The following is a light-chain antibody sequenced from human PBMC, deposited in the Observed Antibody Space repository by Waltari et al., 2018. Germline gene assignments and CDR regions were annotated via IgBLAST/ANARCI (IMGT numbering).Light chain of an antibody. CDR3: SSYAGSNNWV. V-gene: IGLV2-8*01. CDR2: EVS. Sequence: SALTQPPSASGSPGQSVTISCTGTSSDVGSYKSVSWYQQHPGKAPKVLIYEVSERPSGVPDRFSGSKSGNTASLTVSGLQAEDEADYYCSSYAGSNNWVFGGGTKLTVL. CDR1: SSDVGSYKS. J-gene: IGLJ3*02.